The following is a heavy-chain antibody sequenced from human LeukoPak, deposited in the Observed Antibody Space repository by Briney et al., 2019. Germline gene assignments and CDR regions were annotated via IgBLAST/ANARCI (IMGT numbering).Heavy chain of an antibody. J-gene: IGHJ6*02. V-gene: IGHV3-15*01. D-gene: IGHD5-24*01. CDR3: TKERYWRDGYNTGYYYGMDV. Sequence: PGGSLRLSCAASGFTFSDYYMSWIRQAPGKGLEWVGHIKSKIDGGTTEYAAPVKGRFTISRDDSKNTLYLQINSLKTEDTAVYYCTKERYWRDGYNTGYYYGMDVWGQGTTVTVS. CDR2: IKSKIDGGTT. CDR1: GFTFSDYY.